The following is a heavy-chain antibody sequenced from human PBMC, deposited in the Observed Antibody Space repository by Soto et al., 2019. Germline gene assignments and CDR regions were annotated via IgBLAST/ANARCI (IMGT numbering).Heavy chain of an antibody. Sequence: QVQLVQSGAEVREPGASVKVSCKASGYTFTNYGVSWVRQAPGQGLEWMGWIGGYKGNTNYAQKLQGRVTLTPDTVPDRAYMAKRGLRSDDTAVYFCAPHTLDTGMPSGYWGQGTLVTVSS. D-gene: IGHD5-18*01. CDR2: IGGYKGNT. CDR1: GYTFTNYG. J-gene: IGHJ4*02. CDR3: APHTLDTGMPSGY. V-gene: IGHV1-18*01.